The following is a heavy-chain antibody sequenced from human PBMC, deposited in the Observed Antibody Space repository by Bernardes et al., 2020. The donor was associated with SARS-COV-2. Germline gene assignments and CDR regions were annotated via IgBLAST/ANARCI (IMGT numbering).Heavy chain of an antibody. CDR2: ISSSSSYI. CDR1: GFTFSSYS. Sequence: GGSLRLCCAASGFTFSSYSMNWVRQAPGKGLEWVSSISSSSSYIYYADSVKGRFTISRDNAKNSLYLQMNSLRAEDTAVYYCARVNRNDAFDIWGQGTMVTVSS. V-gene: IGHV3-21*01. CDR3: ARVNRNDAFDI. J-gene: IGHJ3*02.